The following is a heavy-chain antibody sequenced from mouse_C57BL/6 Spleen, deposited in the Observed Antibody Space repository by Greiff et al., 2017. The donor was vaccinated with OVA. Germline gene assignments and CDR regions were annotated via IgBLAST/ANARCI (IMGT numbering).Heavy chain of an antibody. CDR1: GYTFTSYW. V-gene: IGHV1-50*01. Sequence: QVQLQQPGAELVKPGASVKLSCKASGYTFTSYWMQWVKQRPGQGLEWIGEIDPSDSYTNYHQKFKGKATLTVDTASSTAYMQLSSLTSEDSAVYYCARSYYAMDYWGQGTSVTVSS. CDR3: ARSYYAMDY. CDR2: IDPSDSYT. J-gene: IGHJ4*01.